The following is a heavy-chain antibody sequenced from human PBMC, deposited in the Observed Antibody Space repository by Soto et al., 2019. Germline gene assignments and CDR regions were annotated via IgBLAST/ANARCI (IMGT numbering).Heavy chain of an antibody. V-gene: IGHV2-5*02. J-gene: IGHJ4*02. D-gene: IGHD3-22*01. CDR1: GFSLSTSGVG. CDR3: AHSSEGGEMIVVDPFDY. CDR2: IYWDDDK. Sequence: QITLKESGPTLVKPTQTLTLTCTFSGFSLSTSGVGVGWIRQPPGKALEWLALIYWDDDKRYSPSLKSRLTITKDTSKNHVVLTMTNMDPVDTATYYCAHSSEGGEMIVVDPFDYWGQGTLVTVSS.